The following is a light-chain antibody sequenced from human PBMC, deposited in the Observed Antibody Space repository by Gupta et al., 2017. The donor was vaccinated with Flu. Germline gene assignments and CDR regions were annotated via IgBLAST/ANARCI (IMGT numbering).Light chain of an antibody. CDR3: QQYAIYPYT. CDR2: KAS. CDR1: QSIDIW. J-gene: IGKJ2*01. Sequence: PSTLSASVGDRVTITCRASQSIDIWLAWYQQKPGKAPKLLIYKASSLESGVPSRFSGSGSGTEFTLTLSSLQPDDFATYYYQQYAIYPYTFGQGTKLEIK. V-gene: IGKV1-5*03.